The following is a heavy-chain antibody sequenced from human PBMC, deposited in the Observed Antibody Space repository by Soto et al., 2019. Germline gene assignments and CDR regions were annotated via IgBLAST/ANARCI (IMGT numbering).Heavy chain of an antibody. CDR2: INHSGST. V-gene: IGHV4-34*01. Sequence: SENLSLTCAVYGGSFSGYYWSWIRQPPGKGLEWIGEINHSGSTNYNPSLKSRVTISVDTSKNQFSLKLSSVTAADTAVYYCARGIVVVVAATRPSQYYYYGMDVWGQGTTVTVSS. J-gene: IGHJ6*02. CDR3: ARGIVVVVAATRPSQYYYYGMDV. D-gene: IGHD2-15*01. CDR1: GGSFSGYY.